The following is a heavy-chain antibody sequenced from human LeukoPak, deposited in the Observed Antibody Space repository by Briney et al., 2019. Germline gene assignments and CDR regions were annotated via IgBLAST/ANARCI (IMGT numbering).Heavy chain of an antibody. CDR1: GFTFSSYS. J-gene: IGHJ5*02. Sequence: GGSLRLSCAASGFTFSSYSMNWVRQAPGKGLEWVSYISSSSSTIYYADSVKGRFTISRDNAKNSLYLQMNSLRAENTAVYYCARGGVVVVAATYNWFDPWGQGTLVTVSS. D-gene: IGHD2-15*01. CDR3: ARGGVVVVAATYNWFDP. CDR2: ISSSSSTI. V-gene: IGHV3-48*01.